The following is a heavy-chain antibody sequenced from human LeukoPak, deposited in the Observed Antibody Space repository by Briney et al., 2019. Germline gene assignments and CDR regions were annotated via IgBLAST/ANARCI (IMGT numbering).Heavy chain of an antibody. V-gene: IGHV1-46*01. Sequence: GASVKVSCKASGYTFTGYYMHWVRQAPGQGLEWMGIINPSGGSTSYAQKFQGRVTMTRDTSTSTVYMELSSLRSEDTAVYYCARDGGTMPPDYYYYMDVWGKGTTVTISS. D-gene: IGHD2-2*01. CDR3: ARDGGTMPPDYYYYMDV. J-gene: IGHJ6*03. CDR1: GYTFTGYY. CDR2: INPSGGST.